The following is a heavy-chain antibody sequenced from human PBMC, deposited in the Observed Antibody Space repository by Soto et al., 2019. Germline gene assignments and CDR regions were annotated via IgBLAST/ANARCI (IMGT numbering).Heavy chain of an antibody. CDR1: GYTFTSYG. J-gene: IGHJ4*02. V-gene: IGHV1-18*01. Sequence: ASVKVSCKASGYTFTSYGISWVRQAPGQGLEWMGWISAYNGNTNYAQKFQGRVTITRDTSASTAYMELSSLRSEDTAVYYCARTLTYYYDSGGYYDYWGQGTLVTVSS. CDR2: ISAYNGNT. CDR3: ARTLTYYYDSGGYYDY. D-gene: IGHD3-22*01.